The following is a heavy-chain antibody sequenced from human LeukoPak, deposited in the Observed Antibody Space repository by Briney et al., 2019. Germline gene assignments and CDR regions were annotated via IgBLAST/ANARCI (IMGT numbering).Heavy chain of an antibody. CDR1: GGTLRSYA. CDR2: FIPIFGTP. J-gene: IGHJ6*03. V-gene: IGHV1-69*05. Sequence: ASVKASCKASGGTLRSYAISWVRKAPGQGLEWRGGFIPIFGTPNYAQKFQGRVTITTDGSTSTAYMELSSLRSEDTAVYYCARDSGYYDILTGQKKNYYYYYMDVWGKGTTVTVSS. D-gene: IGHD3-9*01. CDR3: ARDSGYYDILTGQKKNYYYYYMDV.